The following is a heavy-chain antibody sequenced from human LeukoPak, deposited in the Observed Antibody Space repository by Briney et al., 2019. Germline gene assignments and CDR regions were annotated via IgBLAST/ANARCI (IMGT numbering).Heavy chain of an antibody. J-gene: IGHJ6*04. D-gene: IGHD3-10*02. Sequence: GGSLRLSCAASGFTFSSYEMNWVRQAPGKGLEWVSYISSSGSTIYYADSVKGRFTISRDNAENSLYLQMNSLRAEDTAVYYCAELGITMIGGAWGKGTTVTISS. V-gene: IGHV3-48*03. CDR1: GFTFSSYE. CDR2: ISSSGSTI. CDR3: AELGITMIGGA.